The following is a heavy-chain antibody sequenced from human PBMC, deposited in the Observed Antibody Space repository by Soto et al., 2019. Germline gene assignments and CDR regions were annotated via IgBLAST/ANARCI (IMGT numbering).Heavy chain of an antibody. V-gene: IGHV4-31*03. CDR3: ARYLFSDSWSKFDY. CDR2: IYYNGTT. CDR1: GVSISSAAYH. J-gene: IGHJ4*02. Sequence: QVRLQESGPGLVKPSQTLSLTCSVSGVSISSAAYHWTWIRQHPGKGLEWIGFIYYNGTTSYKPSIQSRISISPDTSQSQFALRLTSATAADTAVYYCARYLFSDSWSKFDYWGQGALVIVSS. D-gene: IGHD6-13*01.